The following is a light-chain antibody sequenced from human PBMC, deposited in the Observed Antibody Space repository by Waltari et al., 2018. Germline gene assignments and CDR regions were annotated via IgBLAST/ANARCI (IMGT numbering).Light chain of an antibody. CDR1: QSVSSSY. V-gene: IGKV3-20*01. J-gene: IGKJ1*01. CDR3: QQYGSSPRT. Sequence: EIVLTQPQGTLSLSPGERAPLSCRASQSVSSSYLAWYQQKPGQAPRLLIYGASSRATGIPDRFSGSGSGTDFTLTISRLEPEDFAVYYCQQYGSSPRTFGQGTKVEIK. CDR2: GAS.